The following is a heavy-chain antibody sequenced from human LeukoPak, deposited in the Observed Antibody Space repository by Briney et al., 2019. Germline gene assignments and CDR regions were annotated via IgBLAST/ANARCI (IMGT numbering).Heavy chain of an antibody. Sequence: GGSLRLSCSASGFTFSSYAMHWVRQAPGKGLEWVSVITGSGGGTYYADSVKGRFTISRDNSKNTLYLQMNSLRAEDTAVYYCAKVPQSGFPYYFDCWGQGTLVTVSS. D-gene: IGHD5-12*01. V-gene: IGHV3-23*01. J-gene: IGHJ4*02. CDR1: GFTFSSYA. CDR3: AKVPQSGFPYYFDC. CDR2: ITGSGGGT.